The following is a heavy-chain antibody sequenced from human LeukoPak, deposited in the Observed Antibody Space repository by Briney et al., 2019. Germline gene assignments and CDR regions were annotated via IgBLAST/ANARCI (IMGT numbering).Heavy chain of an antibody. V-gene: IGHV3-11*04. CDR1: GFTFSDYY. CDR3: ARDFGGDRPSDAFDI. J-gene: IGHJ3*02. CDR2: ISSSGSTI. Sequence: GGSLRLSCAASGFTFSDYYMSWIRQAPGKGLEWVSYISSSGSTIYYADSVKGRFTISRDNSKNTLYLQMNSLRAEDTAVYYCARDFGGDRPSDAFDIWGQGTMVTVSS. D-gene: IGHD2-21*02.